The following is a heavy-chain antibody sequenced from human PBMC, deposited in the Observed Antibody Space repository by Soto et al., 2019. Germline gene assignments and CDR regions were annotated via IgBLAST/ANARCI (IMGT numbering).Heavy chain of an antibody. Sequence: GGSLRLSCAASGFTFSSYSMNWVRQAPGKGLEWVSSISSSSSYIYYADSVKGRFTISRDDAKNSLYLQMNSLRAEDTAVYYCARDPTGTARRWGQGTLVTVSS. CDR1: GFTFSSYS. J-gene: IGHJ4*02. D-gene: IGHD1-1*01. CDR3: ARDPTGTARR. CDR2: ISSSSSYI. V-gene: IGHV3-21*01.